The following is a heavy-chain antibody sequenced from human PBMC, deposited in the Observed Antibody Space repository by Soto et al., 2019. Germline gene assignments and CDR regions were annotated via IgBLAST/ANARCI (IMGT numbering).Heavy chain of an antibody. D-gene: IGHD2-2*01. CDR2: IVPIFGAA. V-gene: IGHV1-69*13. CDR3: ARGDIVVVPAASLRYDILTGYFDY. CDR1: GGTFSSYA. Sequence: SVEVSCKASGGTFSSYAISWVRQAPGQGLEWMGGIVPIFGAANYAKKFQGRVTITADESTSTAYMELSSLRSEDTAVYYCARGDIVVVPAASLRYDILTGYFDYWGQGTLVTVSS. J-gene: IGHJ4*02.